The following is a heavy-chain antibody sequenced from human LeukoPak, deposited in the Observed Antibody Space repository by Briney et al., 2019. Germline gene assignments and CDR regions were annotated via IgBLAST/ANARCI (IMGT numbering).Heavy chain of an antibody. CDR2: ITGSDDRT. D-gene: IGHD3-22*01. CDR3: AKGPQLGSGYYPGY. CDR1: GFSFSGYW. V-gene: IGHV3-23*01. Sequence: GGSLRLSCAVSGFSFSGYWMSWVRQAPGKGLEWVSTITGSDDRTYYADSVKGRFTISRDYSKNTLHLQMNSLRVEDTAIYYCAKGPQLGSGYYPGYWGQGTLVTVSS. J-gene: IGHJ4*02.